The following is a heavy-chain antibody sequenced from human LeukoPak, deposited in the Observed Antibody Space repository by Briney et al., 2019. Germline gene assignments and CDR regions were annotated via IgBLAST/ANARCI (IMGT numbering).Heavy chain of an antibody. Sequence: SETLSLTCAVYGGSFSGYYWSWIRQPPGKGLEWIGEINHSGSTNYNPSLKSRVTISVDTSKNQFSLKLSSVTAADTAVHYCARGLGADPPFDYWGQGTLVTVSS. CDR3: ARGLGADPPFDY. D-gene: IGHD4/OR15-4a*01. J-gene: IGHJ4*02. V-gene: IGHV4-34*01. CDR2: INHSGST. CDR1: GGSFSGYY.